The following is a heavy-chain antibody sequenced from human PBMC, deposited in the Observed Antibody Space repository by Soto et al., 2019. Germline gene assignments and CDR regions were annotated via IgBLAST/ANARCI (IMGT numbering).Heavy chain of an antibody. J-gene: IGHJ4*02. CDR2: IYYSGST. D-gene: IGHD6-6*01. V-gene: IGHV4-39*01. CDR1: GGSISSSSYY. CDR3: ARHPIGHYEYSSPEADY. Sequence: SETLSLTCTVSGGSISSSSYYWGWIRQPPGKGLEWIGSIYYSGSTYYNPSLKSRVTISVDTSKNQFSLKLSSVTAADTAVYYCARHPIGHYEYSSPEADYWGQGTLVTVSS.